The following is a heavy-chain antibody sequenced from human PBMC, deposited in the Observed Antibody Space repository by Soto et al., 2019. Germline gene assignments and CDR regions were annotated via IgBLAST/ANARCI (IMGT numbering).Heavy chain of an antibody. CDR2: ISSGGTTT. CDR1: GFTFGSHW. D-gene: IGHD3-22*01. J-gene: IGHJ4*02. Sequence: GSLRLSCAASGFTFGSHWMHWVRQAPGKGLVYVSRISSGGTTTNYAESVKGRFTISRDNARNTLYLQMNSLRVEDTAVYYCARFATSYDTSGFLYWGQGTPVTVSS. V-gene: IGHV3-74*01. CDR3: ARFATSYDTSGFLY.